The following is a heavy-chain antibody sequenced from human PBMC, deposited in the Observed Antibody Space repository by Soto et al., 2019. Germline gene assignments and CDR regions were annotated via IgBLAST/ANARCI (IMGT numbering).Heavy chain of an antibody. V-gene: IGHV1-8*02. CDR1: GYTFTGYY. J-gene: IGHJ4*02. CDR2: MNPNSGNT. CDR3: ARERTVAGNDY. D-gene: IGHD6-19*01. Sequence: ASVKVSCKASGYTFTGYYMHWVRQATGQGLEWMGWMNPNSGNTGYAQKFQGRVTMTRNTSISTAYMELSSLRSEDTAVYYCARERTVAGNDYWGQGTLVTVLL.